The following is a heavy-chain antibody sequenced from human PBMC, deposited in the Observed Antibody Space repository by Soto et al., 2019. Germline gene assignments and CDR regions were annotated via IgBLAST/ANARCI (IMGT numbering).Heavy chain of an antibody. CDR1: GYSFTNYW. D-gene: IGHD3-10*01. J-gene: IGHJ4*02. CDR2: IDPSDSYT. Sequence: PGESLKISCQGSGYSFTNYWISWVRQMPGKGLEWMGRIDPSDSYTNYSPSFQGHVTISVDKSISTAYLQWSSMKASDSAIYYCARLTPYYYSSGSYWDYWGLGTLVTVSS. V-gene: IGHV5-10-1*01. CDR3: ARLTPYYYSSGSYWDY.